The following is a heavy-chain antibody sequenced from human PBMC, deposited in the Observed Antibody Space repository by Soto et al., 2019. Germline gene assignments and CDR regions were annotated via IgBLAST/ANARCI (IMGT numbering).Heavy chain of an antibody. CDR2: ISPYNGNT. CDR3: ARRIRYDALDI. V-gene: IGHV1-18*01. Sequence: ASVKVSCKASGYTFSSHGINCVRQAPGQGLEWMGWISPYNGNTNYTQKFQGRVTLTTDTSTDTAYMELRSLRSDDTAVYYCARRIRYDALDIWGQGTMVTVSS. J-gene: IGHJ3*02. D-gene: IGHD2-15*01. CDR1: GYTFSSHG.